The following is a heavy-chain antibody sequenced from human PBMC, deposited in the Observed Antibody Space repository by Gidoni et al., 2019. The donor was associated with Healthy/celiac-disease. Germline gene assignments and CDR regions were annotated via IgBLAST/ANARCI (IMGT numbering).Heavy chain of an antibody. J-gene: IGHJ2*01. D-gene: IGHD2-2*01. CDR1: GGSISSGGYY. V-gene: IGHV4-31*03. CDR2: IYYSGST. Sequence: QVQLQESGPGLVKPSQTLSLTCTVSGGSISSGGYYWSWIRQHPGKGLEWMGYIYYSGSTYYNPSLKSRVTISVDTSKNQFSLKLSSVTAADTAVYYCARVDYCSSTSCLWYFDLWGRGTLVTVSS. CDR3: ARVDYCSSTSCLWYFDL.